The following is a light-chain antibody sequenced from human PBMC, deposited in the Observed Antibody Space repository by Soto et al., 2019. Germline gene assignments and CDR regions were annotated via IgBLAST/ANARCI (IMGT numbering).Light chain of an antibody. CDR1: SSDVGDYNY. CDR2: EVS. CDR3: SSYACSNNLV. Sequence: QSALTQPPSASVSPGQSVTISCTGTSSDVGDYNYVSWYQHHPGKAPKLMMYEVSQRPSGVPDRFSGSKSGYTASLTVSGLQAEDEADYYCSSYACSNNLVFGGGTKLTVL. V-gene: IGLV2-8*01. J-gene: IGLJ2*01.